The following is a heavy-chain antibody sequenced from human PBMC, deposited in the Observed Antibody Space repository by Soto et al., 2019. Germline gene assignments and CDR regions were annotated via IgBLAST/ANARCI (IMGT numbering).Heavy chain of an antibody. CDR1: GGSISSTRYY. J-gene: IGHJ6*02. V-gene: IGHV4-39*01. D-gene: IGHD2-21*02. Sequence: QLLLQESGPGLVKPSETLSLTCSVSGGSISSTRYYWGWIRQAPGKGPEWIGSIYYTESTYYNPSMKIRVTLSVEPSKNQFSLRLRSVTAADTAVYFCSRTKGRCFPGDCSQYYYYGMDVWGQGATVTVSS. CDR3: SRTKGRCFPGDCSQYYYYGMDV. CDR2: IYYTEST.